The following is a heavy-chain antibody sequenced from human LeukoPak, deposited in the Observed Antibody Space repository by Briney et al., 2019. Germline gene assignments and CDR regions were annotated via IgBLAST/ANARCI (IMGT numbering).Heavy chain of an antibody. D-gene: IGHD3-10*01. Sequence: ASVKVSCKASGYTFTSYAMNWVRQAPGQGLEWMGWINTNTGNPTYAQGFTGRFVFSLDTSVSTAYLQISSLKAEDTAVYYCARGALSMVRGVAGIGYWGQGTLVTVSS. CDR2: INTNTGNP. J-gene: IGHJ4*02. CDR1: GYTFTSYA. CDR3: ARGALSMVRGVAGIGY. V-gene: IGHV7-4-1*02.